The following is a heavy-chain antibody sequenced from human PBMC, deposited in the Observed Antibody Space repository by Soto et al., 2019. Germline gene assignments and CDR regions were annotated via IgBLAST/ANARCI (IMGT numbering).Heavy chain of an antibody. CDR2: INVGNGNT. J-gene: IGHJ2*01. V-gene: IGHV1-3*01. D-gene: IGHD6-19*01. CDR3: AQTLGLAVAGPGRFDL. CDR1: GYILTRYN. Sequence: ASVKVSCKTPGYILTRYNIHWVRQAPGQRLEWMAWINVGNGNTRYSQKFQGRVTITAAASTSTAYMELSSLRSEDTAVYYCAQTLGLAVAGPGRFDLWGRGTLVTVSS.